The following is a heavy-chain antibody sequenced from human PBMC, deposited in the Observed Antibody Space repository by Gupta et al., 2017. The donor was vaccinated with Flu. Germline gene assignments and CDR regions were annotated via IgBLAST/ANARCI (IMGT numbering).Heavy chain of an antibody. Sequence: QVQLVESGGGVVQPGRSLRLSCAASGFTFSSYGMHWVRQAPGKGLEWVAVISYDGSNKYYADSVKGRFTISRDNSKNTLYLQMNSLRAEDTAVYYCAKDVFTGSSIFGYYYGMDVWGQGTTVTVSS. CDR3: AKDVFTGSSIFGYYYGMDV. V-gene: IGHV3-30*18. CDR2: ISYDGSNK. J-gene: IGHJ6*02. CDR1: GFTFSSYG. D-gene: IGHD3-3*01.